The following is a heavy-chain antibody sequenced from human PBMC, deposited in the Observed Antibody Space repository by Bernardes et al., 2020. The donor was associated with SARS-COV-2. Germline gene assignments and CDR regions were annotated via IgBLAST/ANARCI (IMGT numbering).Heavy chain of an antibody. Sequence: ASVKVSCKASGYTFTSYGISWVRQAPGQGLEWMGWISAYNGNTNYAQKLQGRVTMTTDTSTSTAYMELRSLRSDDTAVYYCARVPTLGYCSGGSCYDPWGQGTLVTGSS. CDR2: ISAYNGNT. CDR1: GYTFTSYG. CDR3: ARVPTLGYCSGGSCYDP. V-gene: IGHV1-18*01. D-gene: IGHD2-15*01. J-gene: IGHJ5*02.